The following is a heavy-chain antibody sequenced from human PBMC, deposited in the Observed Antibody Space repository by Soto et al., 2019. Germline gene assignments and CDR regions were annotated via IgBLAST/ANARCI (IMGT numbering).Heavy chain of an antibody. CDR1: GYSFINYA. D-gene: IGHD6-25*01. CDR2: INADNGNT. CDR3: ARGQSSGWTALDY. V-gene: IGHV1-3*01. Sequence: ASVKVSCKASGYSFINYAMFWVRQAPGQRLAWMGWINADNGNTKYSQNFQGRVTITRDTLANTAYMELSSLRSEDTAVYYCARGQSSGWTALDYWGQGALVTVSS. J-gene: IGHJ4*02.